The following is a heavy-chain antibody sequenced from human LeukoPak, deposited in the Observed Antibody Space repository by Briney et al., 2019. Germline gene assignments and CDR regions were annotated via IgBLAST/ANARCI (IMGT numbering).Heavy chain of an antibody. CDR1: GGSISSYY. D-gene: IGHD3-3*01. CDR3: ARDRHDFWSGYFAHWFDP. J-gene: IGHJ5*02. Sequence: SETLSLTCTVSGGSISSYYWGCIRQPPGKGLEWIGSIYYSGSTYYNPSLKSRVTISVDTSKNQFSLKLSSVTAADTAVYYCARDRHDFWSGYFAHWFDPWGQGTLVTVSS. V-gene: IGHV4-39*07. CDR2: IYYSGST.